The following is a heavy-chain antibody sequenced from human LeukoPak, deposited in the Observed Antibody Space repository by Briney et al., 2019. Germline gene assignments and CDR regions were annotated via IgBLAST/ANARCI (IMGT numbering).Heavy chain of an antibody. J-gene: IGHJ6*04. D-gene: IGHD3-10*01. V-gene: IGHV3-73*01. CDR3: TCITMVQGVPWGDV. CDR1: GFTFSGSA. CDR2: IRSKANSYAT. Sequence: GGSLRLSCAASGFTFSGSAMHWVRQASGKGLEWVGRIRSKANSYATAYAASVKGRFTISRDDSKNTAYLQMNSLKTEDTAVYYCTCITMVQGVPWGDVWGKGTTVTVSS.